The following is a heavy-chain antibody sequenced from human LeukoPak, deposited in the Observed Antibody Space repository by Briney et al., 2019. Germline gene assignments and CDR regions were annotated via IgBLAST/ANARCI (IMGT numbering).Heavy chain of an antibody. J-gene: IGHJ6*03. Sequence: SVKVSCKASGGTFSSYAISWVRQAPGQALEWMGGIIPIFGTANYAQKFQGRVTITADESTSTAYMELSSLRSEDTAVYYCARDRGTIFGVVTAYYYYYMDVWGKGTTVTVSS. V-gene: IGHV1-69*13. CDR2: IIPIFGTA. D-gene: IGHD3-3*01. CDR1: GGTFSSYA. CDR3: ARDRGTIFGVVTAYYYYYMDV.